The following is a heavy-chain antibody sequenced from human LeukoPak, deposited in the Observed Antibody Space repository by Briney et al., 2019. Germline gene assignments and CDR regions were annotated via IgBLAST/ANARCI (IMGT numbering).Heavy chain of an antibody. J-gene: IGHJ2*01. V-gene: IGHV4-59*12. CDR2: VYYTGTT. CDR3: AREERADYDFWSGYADNWYFDF. CDR1: GGSISSYY. Sequence: IPSETLSLTCTVAGGSISSYYWSWIRQPPGKGLEWIGHVYYTGTTNYNPSLQSRVTISVDTSKNQLSLKLTPVTAADTAVYYCAREERADYDFWSGYADNWYFDFWGRGTLVTVSS. D-gene: IGHD3-3*01.